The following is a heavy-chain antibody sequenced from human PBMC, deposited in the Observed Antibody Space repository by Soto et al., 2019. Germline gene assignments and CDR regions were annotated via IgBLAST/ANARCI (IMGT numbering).Heavy chain of an antibody. D-gene: IGHD2-8*02. CDR1: GFSFSRHA. CDR2: ISDTDTDT. Sequence: GGSLRLSCAASGFSFSRHAMNWVRQAPGKGLEWVSAISDTDTDTFYADSVKGRFTISRDSSRNTLYLQMNRLRVEDTAIYYCARVKLVAVASLFSYYFDSWGQGTLVTVSS. CDR3: ARVKLVAVASLFSYYFDS. J-gene: IGHJ4*01. V-gene: IGHV3-23*01.